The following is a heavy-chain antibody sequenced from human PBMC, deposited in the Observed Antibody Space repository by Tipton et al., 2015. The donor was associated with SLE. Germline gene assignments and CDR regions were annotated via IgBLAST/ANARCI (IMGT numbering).Heavy chain of an antibody. CDR1: GGSFSGYY. D-gene: IGHD1-26*01. Sequence: GLVKPSETLSLTCAVYGGSFSGYYWSWIRQPPGKGLEWIGEINHSGSTNYNPSLKSRVTISVDTSKNQFSLKLSSVTAADTAVYYCAGEVGDDAFDIWGQGTMVTVSS. J-gene: IGHJ3*02. CDR2: INHSGST. V-gene: IGHV4-34*01. CDR3: AGEVGDDAFDI.